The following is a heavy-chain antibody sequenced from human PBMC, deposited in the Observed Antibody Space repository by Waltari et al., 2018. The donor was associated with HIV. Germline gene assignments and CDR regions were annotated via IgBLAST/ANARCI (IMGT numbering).Heavy chain of an antibody. J-gene: IGHJ4*02. CDR1: GYTFTSSG. V-gene: IGHV1-18*01. CDR2: ISPNNGNT. D-gene: IGHD1-1*01. CDR3: ARGATRLSY. Sequence: QVLLVQSGPEVKKPGASVKVSCKASGYTFTSSGITWVRQAPGQGLAWMVWISPNNGNTNFAQKFQGRVTRTTDTSTSTAYMKRRSLRSDDSALYYCARGATRLSYWGQGTLVTVSS.